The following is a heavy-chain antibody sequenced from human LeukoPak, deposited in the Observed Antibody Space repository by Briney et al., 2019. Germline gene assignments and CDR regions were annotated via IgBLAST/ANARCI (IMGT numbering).Heavy chain of an antibody. D-gene: IGHD6-19*01. CDR3: ASGIAVAGAFGAFDI. CDR2: IFYSGST. CDR1: GGSISSYY. V-gene: IGHV4-59*08. J-gene: IGHJ3*02. Sequence: SETLSLTCTVSGGSISSYYWSWIRQPPGKGLEWIGYIFYSGSTNYNPSLKSHVTISVDTSKNQFSLKLSSVTAADTAVCYCASGIAVAGAFGAFDIWGQGTMVTVSS.